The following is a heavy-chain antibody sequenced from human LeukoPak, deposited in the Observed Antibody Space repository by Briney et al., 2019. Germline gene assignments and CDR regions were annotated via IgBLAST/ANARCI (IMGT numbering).Heavy chain of an antibody. V-gene: IGHV3-7*01. Sequence: GGSLRLSCAASGFTFSSYWMTWVRQAPGKGLEWVANIKKDGSDKYYVDSVDGRFTISRDNAENSLFLQMNSLRAEDTAVYYCARWGTSWSEFDYWGQGTLVTVSS. D-gene: IGHD2-2*01. CDR3: ARWGTSWSEFDY. CDR2: IKKDGSDK. J-gene: IGHJ4*02. CDR1: GFTFSSYW.